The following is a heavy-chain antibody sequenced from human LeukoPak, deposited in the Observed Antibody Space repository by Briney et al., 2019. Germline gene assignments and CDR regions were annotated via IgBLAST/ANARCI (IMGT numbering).Heavy chain of an antibody. CDR3: ATLPRGSSSSWYDS. Sequence: GGSLRLSCAASGFTFSDYYMSWIRQAPGRGLEWVSYISSSGSTIYYADSVKGRFTISRDNAKNSLYLQMNSLRAEDTAVYYCATLPRGSSSSWYDSWGQGTLVTVSS. CDR2: ISSSGSTI. D-gene: IGHD6-13*01. V-gene: IGHV3-11*04. J-gene: IGHJ5*01. CDR1: GFTFSDYY.